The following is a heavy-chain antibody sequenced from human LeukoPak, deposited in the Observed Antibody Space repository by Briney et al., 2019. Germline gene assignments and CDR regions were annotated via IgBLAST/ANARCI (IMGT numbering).Heavy chain of an antibody. D-gene: IGHD6-13*01. V-gene: IGHV3-66*01. CDR2: IYSGGST. Sequence: GGSLRLSCAASGFTVSSNYMSWVRQAPGKGLEWVSVIYSGGSTYYADSVKGRFTISRDNSKNTLYLQMNSLRAEDTAVYYCAREALAAAGIDYWGQGTLVTVSS. CDR3: AREALAAAGIDY. CDR1: GFTVSSNY. J-gene: IGHJ4*02.